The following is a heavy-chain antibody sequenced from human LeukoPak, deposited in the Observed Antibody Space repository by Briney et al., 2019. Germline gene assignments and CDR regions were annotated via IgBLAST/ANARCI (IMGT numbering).Heavy chain of an antibody. CDR1: GYSISSGYY. Sequence: SETQSLTCTVSGYSISSGYYWGWIRQPPGKGLEWIGSIYHSGSTYYNPSLKSRVTISVDTSKNQFSLKLSSVTAADTAVYYCARVGRLLWFGELLAFDYWGQGTLVTVSS. D-gene: IGHD3-10*01. CDR3: ARVGRLLWFGELLAFDY. CDR2: IYHSGST. J-gene: IGHJ4*02. V-gene: IGHV4-38-2*02.